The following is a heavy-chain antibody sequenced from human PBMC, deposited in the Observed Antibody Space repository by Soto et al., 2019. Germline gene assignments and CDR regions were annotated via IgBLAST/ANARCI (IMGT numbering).Heavy chain of an antibody. J-gene: IGHJ6*02. D-gene: IGHD2-15*01. CDR1: GGSFSGYY. CDR2: INHSGST. CDR3: AREAVVVAPTGYGMDV. V-gene: IGHV4-34*01. Sequence: LSLTCAVCGGSFSGYYWSCIRQPPVKGLEWIGEINHSGSTNYNPSLKSRVTISVDTSKNQFSLKLSSVTAADTAVYYCAREAVVVAPTGYGMDVWGQGTTVTVPS.